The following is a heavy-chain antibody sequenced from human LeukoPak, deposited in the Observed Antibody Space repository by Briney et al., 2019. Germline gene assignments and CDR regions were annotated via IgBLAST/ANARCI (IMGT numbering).Heavy chain of an antibody. J-gene: IGHJ3*02. CDR3: ARSSYYDDAFDI. CDR1: GFIVSSNH. D-gene: IGHD3-22*01. V-gene: IGHV3-66*01. Sequence: PGGSLRLSCAVSGFIVSSNHMNWVRQAPGKGLEWVSVIYSGGYSGGGPFYADSVKGRFTTSSDSSKNTLFLQMNSLRAEDTAVYYCARSSYYDDAFDIWGQGTMVTVSS. CDR2: IYSGGYSGGGP.